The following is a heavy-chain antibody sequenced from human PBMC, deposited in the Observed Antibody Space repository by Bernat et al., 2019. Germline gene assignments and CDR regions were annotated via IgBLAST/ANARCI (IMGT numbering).Heavy chain of an antibody. Sequence: QVQLQESGPGLVKPSQTLSLTCTVSGGSISSGGYYWSWIRQHPGKGLEWIGYIYYSGTTYYNPSLRSRVTISVDTSKNQLSLKLYSVTAADTAVYYCASDYSAMSSRFDRWGKGALVTDSS. CDR2: IYYSGTT. CDR1: GGSISSGGYY. D-gene: IGHD2-2*01. J-gene: IGHJ5*02. V-gene: IGHV4-31*03. CDR3: ASDYSAMSSRFDR.